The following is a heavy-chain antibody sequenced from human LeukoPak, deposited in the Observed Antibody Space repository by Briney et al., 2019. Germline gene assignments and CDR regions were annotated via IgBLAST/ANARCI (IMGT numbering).Heavy chain of an antibody. CDR1: GGSFSDYY. J-gene: IGHJ4*02. D-gene: IGHD1-26*01. Sequence: SETLSLTCTVYGGSFSDYYWDWIRQPPGKGLEWIGGFYYSGSTYINSSLKTRVTISADSSKNQLSLQLSSVTAADTGVYYCARRRRMGPALDCWGQGTLVTVSS. V-gene: IGHV4-34*01. CDR3: ARRRRMGPALDC. CDR2: FYYSGST.